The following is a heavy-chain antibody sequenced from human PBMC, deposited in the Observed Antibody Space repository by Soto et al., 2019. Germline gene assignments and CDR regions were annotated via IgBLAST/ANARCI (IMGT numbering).Heavy chain of an antibody. J-gene: IGHJ4*02. V-gene: IGHV3-30-3*01. D-gene: IGHD1-20*01. CDR2: VSFDGSNK. Sequence: QVQLVESGGGVVQPGRSLRLSCAASGFTFSTHAMHWVRQAPGKGLECVAIVSFDGSNKYYADSVKGRFTISRDNSKNALYLQMSGLTPEDTAVYYCARDQTGITTNGGGRIAHGGQGTVVTVSS. CDR1: GFTFSTHA. CDR3: ARDQTGITTNGGGRIAH.